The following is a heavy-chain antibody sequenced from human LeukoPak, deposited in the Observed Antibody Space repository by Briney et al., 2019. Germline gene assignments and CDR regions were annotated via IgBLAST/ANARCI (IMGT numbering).Heavy chain of an antibody. J-gene: IGHJ3*02. V-gene: IGHV3-23*01. CDR2: ISGSGGST. CDR3: AKPEPMVRGVISDAFDI. Sequence: GGSLRLSCAVSGFTFSSYAMSWVRQAPGKGLEWVSAISGSGGSTYYADSVKGRFTISRDNSKNTLYLQMNSLRAEDTAVYYCAKPEPMVRGVISDAFDIWAKGQWSPSLQ. D-gene: IGHD3-10*01. CDR1: GFTFSSYA.